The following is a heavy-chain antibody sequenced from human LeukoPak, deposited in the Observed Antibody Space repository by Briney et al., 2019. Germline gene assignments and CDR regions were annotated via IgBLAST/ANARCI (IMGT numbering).Heavy chain of an antibody. CDR1: GFTFSSYS. CDR2: INWNGGST. V-gene: IGHV3-20*01. D-gene: IGHD6-19*01. Sequence: GGSLRLSCAASGFTFSSYSMNWVRQAPGKGLEWVSGINWNGGSTGYADSVKGRFTISRDNAKNSLYLQMNSLRAEDTALYHCARDLGSSGWYGDAFDIWGQGTMVTVSS. CDR3: ARDLGSSGWYGDAFDI. J-gene: IGHJ3*02.